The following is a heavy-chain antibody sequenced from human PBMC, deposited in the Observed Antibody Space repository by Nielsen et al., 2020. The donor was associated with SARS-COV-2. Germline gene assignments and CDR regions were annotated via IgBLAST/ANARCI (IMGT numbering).Heavy chain of an antibody. CDR3: ARDRSIYFYYGMDV. D-gene: IGHD2/OR15-2a*01. CDR2: ISSNGGST. J-gene: IGHJ6*02. Sequence: LSLTCAASGFTFSSYAMHWVRQAPGKGLEYVSAISSNGGSTYYANSVKGRFTISRDNSKNTLYLQMGSLRAEDAAVYFCARDRSIYFYYGMDVWGQGTTVTVSS. CDR1: GFTFSSYA. V-gene: IGHV3-64*01.